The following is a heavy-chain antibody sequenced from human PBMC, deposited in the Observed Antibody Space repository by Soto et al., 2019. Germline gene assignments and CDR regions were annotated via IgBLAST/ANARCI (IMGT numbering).Heavy chain of an antibody. Sequence: GGSLRLSCAASGFTFSSYGMHWVRQAPGKGLEWVAVIWYDGSNKYYADSVKGRFTISRDNSKNTLYLQMNSLRAEDTAVYYCARGDNYDFWSGTAGYFDYWGQGTLVTVSS. CDR1: GFTFSSYG. CDR3: ARGDNYDFWSGTAGYFDY. V-gene: IGHV3-33*01. CDR2: IWYDGSNK. J-gene: IGHJ4*02. D-gene: IGHD3-3*01.